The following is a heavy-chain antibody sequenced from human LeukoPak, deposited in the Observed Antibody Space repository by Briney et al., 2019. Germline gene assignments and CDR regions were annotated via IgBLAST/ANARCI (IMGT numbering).Heavy chain of an antibody. CDR2: IYYSGST. V-gene: IGHV4-31*03. CDR3: ASHRSGVVILYAFDI. D-gene: IGHD3-3*01. J-gene: IGHJ3*02. CDR1: GGSISSGGYY. Sequence: PSETLSLTCTVSGGSISSGGYYWSWIRQHPGKGLEWIGYIYYSGSTYYNPSLKSRVTISVDTSKNQFSLKLSSVTAADTAVYYCASHRSGVVILYAFDIWGQGTMVTVSS.